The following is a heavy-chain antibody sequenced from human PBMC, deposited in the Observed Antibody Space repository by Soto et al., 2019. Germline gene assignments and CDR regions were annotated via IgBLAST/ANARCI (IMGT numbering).Heavy chain of an antibody. J-gene: IGHJ4*02. CDR1: GYTFTGYY. V-gene: IGHV1-2*04. Sequence: ASVKVSCKASGYTFTGYYMHWVRQAPGQGLEWMGWINPNSGGTNYAQKFQGWVTMTRDTSISTAYMELSRLRSDDTAVYYCARSPRGQLAPFDYWGQGTLVTVSS. D-gene: IGHD1-1*01. CDR3: ARSPRGQLAPFDY. CDR2: INPNSGGT.